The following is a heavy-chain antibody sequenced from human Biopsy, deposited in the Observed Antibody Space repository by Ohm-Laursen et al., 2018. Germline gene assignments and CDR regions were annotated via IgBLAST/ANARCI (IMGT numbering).Heavy chain of an antibody. D-gene: IGHD1-26*01. V-gene: IGHV4-4*07. CDR2: IYTSGSP. CDR3: ARVGAGAPSIDYFDY. CDR1: GDSINNYY. Sequence: SDTLSLTCTVSGDSINNYYWSWIRQPTGKGLEWIGRIYTSGSPNYNLSLERRVTMSVDRSKNQFSLELSSVTAADTAVYYCARVGAGAPSIDYFDYWGQGALVTVSS. J-gene: IGHJ4*02.